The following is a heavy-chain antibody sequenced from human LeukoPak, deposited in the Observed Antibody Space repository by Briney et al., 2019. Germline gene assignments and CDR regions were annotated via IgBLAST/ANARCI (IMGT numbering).Heavy chain of an antibody. V-gene: IGHV3-13*01. D-gene: IGHD4-17*01. Sequence: GGSLRLSCAASGFTFSSYDMHWVRQTTGKGLEWVSAIGRAGDTYYPGSVKGRFTISRENAKNSLYLQMNRLRAEDTAVYYCAKDTTTVTGHAFDIWGQGTMVTASS. CDR1: GFTFSSYD. J-gene: IGHJ3*02. CDR3: AKDTTTVTGHAFDI. CDR2: IGRAGDT.